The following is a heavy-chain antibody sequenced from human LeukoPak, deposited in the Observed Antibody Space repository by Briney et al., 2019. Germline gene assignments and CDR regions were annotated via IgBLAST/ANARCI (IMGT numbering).Heavy chain of an antibody. CDR2: MTHSGGT. CDR1: GGPCRGSS. V-gene: IGHV4-34*03. CDR3: FFFQAEDGIRDGSGSYRYNWFDP. Sequence: SEILCRTCAVHGGPCRGSSWSLIRDPPRKGLAWFREMTHSGGTTTNPSLKGRVTLSVDTSNNQFSRKLRSVIAADTAVYFCFFFQAEDGIRDGSGSYRYNWFDPWGQGTLVTVSS. D-gene: IGHD3-10*01. J-gene: IGHJ5*02.